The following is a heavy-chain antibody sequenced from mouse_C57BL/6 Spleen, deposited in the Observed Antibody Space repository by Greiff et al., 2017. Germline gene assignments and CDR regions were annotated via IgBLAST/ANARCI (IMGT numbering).Heavy chain of an antibody. J-gene: IGHJ1*03. D-gene: IGHD2-1*01. CDR1: GFTFSDYY. Sequence: EVKLVESEGGLVQPGSSMKLSCTASGFTFSDYYMAWVRQVPEKGLEWVANINYDGSSTYYLDSLKSRFIISRDNAKNILYLQMSSLKSEDTATYYCARDAPFYGNYGYWYFDVWGTGTTVTVSS. V-gene: IGHV5-16*01. CDR3: ARDAPFYGNYGYWYFDV. CDR2: INYDGSST.